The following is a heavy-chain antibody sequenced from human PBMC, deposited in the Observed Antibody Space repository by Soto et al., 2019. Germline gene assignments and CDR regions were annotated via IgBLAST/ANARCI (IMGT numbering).Heavy chain of an antibody. Sequence: XVSLPLSCAASGSISTTTPLSWVRQAPGKGLEWVSTISGRGTNTYYADSVKGRFIISRDNLKNTVNLQMNGLGVEDTAIYYCATSFRYFDNWGQGTRVTVSS. CDR2: ISGRGTNT. CDR3: ATSFRYFDN. J-gene: IGHJ4*02. CDR1: GSISTTTP. V-gene: IGHV3-23*01.